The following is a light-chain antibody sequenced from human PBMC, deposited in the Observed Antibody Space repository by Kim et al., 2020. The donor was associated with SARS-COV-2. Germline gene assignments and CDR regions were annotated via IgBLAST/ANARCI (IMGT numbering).Light chain of an antibody. CDR1: QDISNS. Sequence: ASVGDRVTITCQATQDISNSLNWYQQKPGKAPKLLIYDASNLETGVPSRFSGSGSGTDFTFTISSLQPEDIATYYCQQYDNLPITFGQGTRLEIK. V-gene: IGKV1-33*01. J-gene: IGKJ5*01. CDR2: DAS. CDR3: QQYDNLPIT.